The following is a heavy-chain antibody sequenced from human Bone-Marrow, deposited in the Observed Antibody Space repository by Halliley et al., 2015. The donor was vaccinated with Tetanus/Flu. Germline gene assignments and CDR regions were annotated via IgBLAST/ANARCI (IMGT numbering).Heavy chain of an antibody. V-gene: IGHV1-18*04. J-gene: IGHJ6*02. CDR1: GYTFTTYG. Sequence: QLVQSGAEVKKPGASVKVSCKASGYTFTTYGITWVRQAPGQGLEWIGWISAYNGNTNYAQNFQGRITLTTDTFTSTAYMELRSLRSDDTAMYYCARERGGSGTYFKTGYYGLDVWGQGTTVTVSS. CDR2: ISAYNGNT. CDR3: ARERGGSGTYFKTGYYGLDV. D-gene: IGHD3-10*01.